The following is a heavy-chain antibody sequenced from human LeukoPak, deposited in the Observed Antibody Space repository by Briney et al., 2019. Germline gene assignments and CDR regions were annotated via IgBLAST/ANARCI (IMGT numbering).Heavy chain of an antibody. CDR1: GYTFTSNY. J-gene: IGHJ4*02. Sequence: ASVKVSCKASGYTFTSNYIHWVRPAPGQGLEWMGMIYPRDGSTSYAQKFQGRVTVTSDTSTGTVHMELSGLRSEDTAVYYCARDQEGFDYWGQGTLVTVSS. V-gene: IGHV1-46*01. CDR3: ARDQEGFDY. CDR2: IYPRDGST.